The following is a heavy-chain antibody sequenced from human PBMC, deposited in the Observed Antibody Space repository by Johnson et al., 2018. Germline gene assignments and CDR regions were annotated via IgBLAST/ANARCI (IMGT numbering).Heavy chain of an antibody. Sequence: EVQLVETGGGLVQPGGSLRLSCVASGFNFRTDGMSWVRQAQGKVLEWVSVISGNGLRAYYADSVKGRFTISRDNSQNKLYLKMNRLTADDTAVYYCVRCLWQLPAGAEYFYRWGQGTLVTVSS. CDR1: GFNFRTDG. CDR3: VRCLWQLPAGAEYFYR. J-gene: IGHJ1*01. V-gene: IGHV3-23*04. CDR2: ISGNGLRA. D-gene: IGHD1-1*01.